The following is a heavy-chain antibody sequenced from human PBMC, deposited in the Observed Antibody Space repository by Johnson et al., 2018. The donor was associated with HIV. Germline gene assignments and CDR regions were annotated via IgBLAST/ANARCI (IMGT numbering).Heavy chain of an antibody. D-gene: IGHD3-10*01. CDR1: GFTFSSYG. V-gene: IGHV3-33*01. CDR2: IWYDGSNK. J-gene: IGHJ3*02. Sequence: QVQLVESGGGVVQPGGSLRLSCAASGFTFSSYGMHWVRQAPGKGLEWVAVIWYDGSNKYYADSVKGRFTISRDNAKNSLYLQMNSLRAEDTALYYCARPIARGASDIWGQGTMVTVSS. CDR3: ARPIARGASDI.